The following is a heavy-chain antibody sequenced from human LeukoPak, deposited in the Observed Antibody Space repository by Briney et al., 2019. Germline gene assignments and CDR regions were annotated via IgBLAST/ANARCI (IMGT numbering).Heavy chain of an antibody. J-gene: IGHJ4*02. D-gene: IGHD3-22*01. CDR1: GGSISSGGYY. V-gene: IGHV4-31*03. CDR3: ARGGDYYASSFPPFDY. CDR2: IYYSGST. Sequence: SETLSHTCTVSGGSISSGGYYWSWTRQHPGKGLEWIGYIYYSGSTYYNLSLKSRVTISVDTSKNQFSLKLSSVTAADTAVYYCARGGDYYASSFPPFDYWGQGTLVTVSS.